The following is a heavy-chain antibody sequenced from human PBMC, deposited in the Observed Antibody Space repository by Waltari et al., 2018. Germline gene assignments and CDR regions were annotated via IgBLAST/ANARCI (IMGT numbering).Heavy chain of an antibody. Sequence: QVHLVQSGAEVKKPGASVQVSCKCSGYTFTVYYIQRVSRAPGQGLEWMGRINPNSGDTNYAQKFQGRVTLTRDTSINTAYMELSSLKSDDTAVYYCARDLGSDYGNRDYWGQGTLVTVPS. V-gene: IGHV1-2*06. CDR3: ARDLGSDYGNRDY. CDR2: INPNSGDT. CDR1: GYTFTVYY. D-gene: IGHD4-17*01. J-gene: IGHJ4*02.